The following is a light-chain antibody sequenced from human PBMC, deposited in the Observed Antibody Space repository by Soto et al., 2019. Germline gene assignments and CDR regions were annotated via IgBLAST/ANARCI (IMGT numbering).Light chain of an antibody. V-gene: IGKV3-15*01. CDR2: GSS. Sequence: EIVMTQSPATLSVSPGERATLSCRASQSVSSNLVWYQQKPGQAPRLLIYGSSTRAPGIPGRFSGSGSWTEFTLPISNLQSQDFAVYYCQQYNSWPPWSFGQGTKVEIK. J-gene: IGKJ1*01. CDR3: QQYNSWPPWS. CDR1: QSVSSN.